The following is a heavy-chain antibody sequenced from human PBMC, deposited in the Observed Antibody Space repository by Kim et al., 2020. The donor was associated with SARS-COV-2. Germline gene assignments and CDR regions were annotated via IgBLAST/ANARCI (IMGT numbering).Heavy chain of an antibody. CDR1: GGSFSGYY. CDR3: ARRIAARFDP. Sequence: SETLSLTCAVYGGSFSGYYWSWIRQPPGKGLEWIGEINHSGSTNYNPSLKSRVTISVDTSKNQFSLKLSSVTAADTAVYYCARRIAARFDPWGQGTLVTVSS. CDR2: INHSGST. J-gene: IGHJ5*02. D-gene: IGHD6-6*01. V-gene: IGHV4-34*01.